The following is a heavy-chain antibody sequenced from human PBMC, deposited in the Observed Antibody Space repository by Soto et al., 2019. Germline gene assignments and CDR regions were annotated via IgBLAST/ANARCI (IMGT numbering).Heavy chain of an antibody. Sequence: PSETLSLTCTVSGGSISSGDYYWSWIRQPPGKGLEWIGYIYYSGSTYYNPTLKSRVTISVGTSKNQFSLKLSSVTAADTAVYYCAREDVVVVAAGGFGMDVWGQGTTVTVSS. J-gene: IGHJ6*02. V-gene: IGHV4-30-4*01. CDR3: AREDVVVVAAGGFGMDV. CDR1: GGSISSGDYY. CDR2: IYYSGST. D-gene: IGHD2-15*01.